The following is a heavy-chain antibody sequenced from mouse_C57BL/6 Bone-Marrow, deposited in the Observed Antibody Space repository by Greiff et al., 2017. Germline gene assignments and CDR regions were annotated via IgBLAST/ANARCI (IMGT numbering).Heavy chain of an antibody. CDR2: IDPETGGT. CDR1: GYTFTDYE. CDR3: TREATVVFDY. V-gene: IGHV1-15*01. Sequence: QVQLQQSGAELVRPGASVTLSCKASGYTFTDYEMHWVKQTPVHDLEWIGAIDPETGGTAYNQKFKGKAILTADKSSSTAYMELRSLTSEDSAVYYCTREATVVFDYWGQGTTLTVSS. J-gene: IGHJ2*01. D-gene: IGHD1-1*01.